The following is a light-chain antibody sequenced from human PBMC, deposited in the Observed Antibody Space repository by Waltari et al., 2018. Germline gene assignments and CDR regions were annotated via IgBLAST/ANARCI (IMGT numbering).Light chain of an antibody. J-gene: IGLJ2*01. CDR3: ASWDVSLDGVA. Sequence: QSVLVQPRSVSGTPGQRVTISCSGSTSNFGFNSVDWYQQVPGTAPKVLIYGNKQGRSGVPDRFFGSRSGNAATLAIIGLQSEDEADYYCASWDVSLDGVAFGGGTRLTVL. CDR2: GNK. V-gene: IGLV1-44*01. CDR1: TSNFGFNS.